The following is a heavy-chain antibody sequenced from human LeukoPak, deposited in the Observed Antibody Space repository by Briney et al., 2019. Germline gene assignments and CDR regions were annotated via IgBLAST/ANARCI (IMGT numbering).Heavy chain of an antibody. Sequence: GGSLRLSCAASGFTFDDYAMSWVRQAPGKGLEWVSVIYSDGSTYYADFVKGRFTISRDNSKNTLYLQMNSLRAEDTAVYYCARAGGGTYYYDSSGYSGAFDIWGQGTMVTVSS. J-gene: IGHJ3*02. CDR1: GFTFDDYA. V-gene: IGHV3-53*01. CDR2: IYSDGST. D-gene: IGHD3-22*01. CDR3: ARAGGGTYYYDSSGYSGAFDI.